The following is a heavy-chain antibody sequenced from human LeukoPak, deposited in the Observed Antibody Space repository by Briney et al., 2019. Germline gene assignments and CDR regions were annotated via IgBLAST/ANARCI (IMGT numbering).Heavy chain of an antibody. D-gene: IGHD3-22*01. J-gene: IGHJ4*02. CDR2: INHSGST. CDR1: GGSFSGYY. V-gene: IGHV4-34*01. CDR3: ARYYYDTSGYYYDY. Sequence: SETLSLTCAVYGGSFSGYYWSWIRQPPGKGLEWIGEINHSGSTNYNPSLKSRVTISVDTSKNQFSLKLSSVTAADTAVYYCARYYYDTSGYYYDYWGQGTLVTVSS.